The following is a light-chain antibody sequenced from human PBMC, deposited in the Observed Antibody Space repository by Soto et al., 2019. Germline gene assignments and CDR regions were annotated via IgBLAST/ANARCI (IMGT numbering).Light chain of an antibody. Sequence: DIQMTQSPSTLSASVGDRVTITCRASQSIGSWLAWYQQKPGKAPKLLIYKASSLGSGVPSRFSGSGSGTEFTLTITSLQAEDFAIYYCQQYNSHSSYTFGQGTKLEIK. CDR2: KAS. CDR3: QQYNSHSSYT. CDR1: QSIGSW. J-gene: IGKJ2*01. V-gene: IGKV1-5*03.